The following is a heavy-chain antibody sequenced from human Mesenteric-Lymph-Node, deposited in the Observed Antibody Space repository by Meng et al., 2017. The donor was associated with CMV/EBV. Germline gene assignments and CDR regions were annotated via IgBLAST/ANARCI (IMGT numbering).Heavy chain of an antibody. D-gene: IGHD2-2*01. CDR1: GYSLSNYG. CDR2: ISAHKGNT. Sequence: ASVKVSCKASGYSLSNYGITWVRQAPGQGLEWMGWISAHKGNTKYAQKLQDRVTMTTDTSTSTAYMELRSLRSDDTAVYYCARVVVPAAFRIGMVIFYYFDYWGQGTLVTVSS. V-gene: IGHV1-18*01. J-gene: IGHJ4*02. CDR3: ARVVVPAAFRIGMVIFYYFDY.